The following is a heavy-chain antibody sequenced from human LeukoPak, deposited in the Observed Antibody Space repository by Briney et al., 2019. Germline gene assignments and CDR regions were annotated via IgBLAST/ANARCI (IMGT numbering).Heavy chain of an antibody. V-gene: IGHV4-59*01. Sequence: SETLSLTCTVSGGSISSYYWSWIRQPPGKGLEWIGYIYYSGSTNYNPSPKSRVTISVDTSKNQFSLKLSSVTAADTAVYYCARTNSGSTRPHFDYWGQGTLVTVSS. CDR1: GGSISSYY. CDR3: ARTNSGSTRPHFDY. D-gene: IGHD1-26*01. J-gene: IGHJ4*02. CDR2: IYYSGST.